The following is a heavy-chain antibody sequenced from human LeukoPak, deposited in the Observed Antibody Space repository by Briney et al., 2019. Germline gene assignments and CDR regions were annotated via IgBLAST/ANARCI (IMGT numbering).Heavy chain of an antibody. J-gene: IGHJ4*02. D-gene: IGHD6-19*01. CDR3: ARDISTYSSGRRDFFDY. V-gene: IGHV4-39*07. CDR1: GGSISSSSYY. Sequence: SETLSLTCTVSGGSISSSSYYWGWIRQPPGKGLEWIGSIYYSGSTYYNPSLKSRVTISVDTSKNQFSLELSSVTAADTAVYYCARDISTYSSGRRDFFDYWGQGTLVTVSS. CDR2: IYYSGST.